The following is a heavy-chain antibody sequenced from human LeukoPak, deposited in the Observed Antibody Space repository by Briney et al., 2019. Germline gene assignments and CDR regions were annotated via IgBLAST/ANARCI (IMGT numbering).Heavy chain of an antibody. CDR3: ARSTMVRGVRGWFDP. D-gene: IGHD3-10*01. CDR2: TNHSGST. Sequence: GSLRLSCAASGFTFSNYWMNWVRQPPGKGLEWIGETNHSGSTNYNPSLKSRVTISVDTSKNQFSLKLSSVTAADTAVYYCARSTMVRGVRGWFDPWGQGTLVTVSS. CDR1: GFTFSNYW. J-gene: IGHJ5*02. V-gene: IGHV4-34*01.